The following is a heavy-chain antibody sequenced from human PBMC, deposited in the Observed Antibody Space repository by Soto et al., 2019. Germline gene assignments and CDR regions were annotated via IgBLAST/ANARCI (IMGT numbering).Heavy chain of an antibody. CDR1: GFTFSSYG. CDR3: AREDGYYDSSGYYTFDY. J-gene: IGHJ4*02. Sequence: QVQLVESGGGVVQPGRSLRLSCAASGFTFSSYGMHWVRQAPGKGLEWVAVIWYDGSNKYYADSVKGRFTISRDNSKNTLYLQMNSLRDEDTAVYYCAREDGYYDSSGYYTFDYWGQGTLVTVSS. CDR2: IWYDGSNK. V-gene: IGHV3-33*01. D-gene: IGHD3-22*01.